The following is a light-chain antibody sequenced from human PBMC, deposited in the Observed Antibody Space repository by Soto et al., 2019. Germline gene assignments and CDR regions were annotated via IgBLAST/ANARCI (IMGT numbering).Light chain of an antibody. CDR2: GAS. CDR1: QSVTSN. Sequence: EIVMTQSPATLSVSPGERVALSYRASQSVTSNLAWYQQKPGQAPRLLIYGASTRATGVPARFSGSGSGTEFTLTISSLEPEDFAVYYCQQRSNWPWTFGQGTKVDIK. J-gene: IGKJ1*01. CDR3: QQRSNWPWT. V-gene: IGKV3-15*01.